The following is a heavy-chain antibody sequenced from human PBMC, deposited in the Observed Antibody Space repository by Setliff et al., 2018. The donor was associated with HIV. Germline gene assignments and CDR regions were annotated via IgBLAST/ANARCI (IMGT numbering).Heavy chain of an antibody. CDR1: GGSISSGSYY. Sequence: PSETLSLTCTVSGGSISSGSYYWSWMRQPAGKGLEWIGHIYTSGSTNYNPPLKSRVTISVDPSKNQFSLKLTPVTAADTAVYYCARGGTSSNWFGPWGQGTLVTVS. J-gene: IGHJ5*02. D-gene: IGHD2-2*01. V-gene: IGHV4-61*09. CDR2: IYTSGST. CDR3: ARGGTSSNWFGP.